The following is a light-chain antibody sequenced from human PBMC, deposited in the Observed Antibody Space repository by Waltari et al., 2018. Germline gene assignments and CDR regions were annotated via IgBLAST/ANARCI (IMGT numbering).Light chain of an antibody. J-gene: IGKJ3*01. CDR1: QTITSTS. V-gene: IGKV3-20*01. CDR2: SAS. CDR3: QQYDNSAGFT. Sequence: EIVLTQSPGTLSLSPGERATLSCRASQTITSTSLACYQQKPGQAPRLLIYSASSGATGISDRFSGSGSGTDFTLTISRLEPEDFAVYYCQQYDNSAGFTFGPGTKVDIK.